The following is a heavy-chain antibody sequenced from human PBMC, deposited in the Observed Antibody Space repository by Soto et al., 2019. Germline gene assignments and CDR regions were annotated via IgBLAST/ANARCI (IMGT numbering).Heavy chain of an antibody. CDR3: AKHSVTYYYYYMGV. Sequence: GGSLRLSCAASGFIFNNYAMSWVRQAPGKGLEWVSAISANDGSTFYADSVKGRFTISRDSSKNTLSLQMNSLRAEDTAVYYCAKHSVTYYYYYMGVWGRGTTVTVSS. J-gene: IGHJ6*03. CDR1: GFIFNNYA. V-gene: IGHV3-23*01. D-gene: IGHD3-10*01. CDR2: ISANDGST.